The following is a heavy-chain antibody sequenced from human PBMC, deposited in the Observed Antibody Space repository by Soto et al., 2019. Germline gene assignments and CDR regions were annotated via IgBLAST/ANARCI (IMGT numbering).Heavy chain of an antibody. Sequence: QVQLVQSGAEVKKPGASVKVSCKASGFTFSAYYIYWVRQAPGQGLEWIGWINPNSGGTNNAQKFQGRVNMTRDTSTSTVCMELIALIPDDTAVYYCARSLLDEYSSSWRSAYYGMDVWGQGATVTVSS. V-gene: IGHV1-2*02. CDR3: ARSLLDEYSSSWRSAYYGMDV. CDR1: GFTFSAYY. D-gene: IGHD6-13*01. J-gene: IGHJ6*02. CDR2: INPNSGGT.